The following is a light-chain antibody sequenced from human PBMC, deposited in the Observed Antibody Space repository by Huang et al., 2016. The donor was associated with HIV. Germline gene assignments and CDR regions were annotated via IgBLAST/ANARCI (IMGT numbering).Light chain of an antibody. CDR2: KVS. CDR1: QSLLHSDGNTY. Sequence: DVVMTHSPLSLPVTLGQPASISCRSSQSLLHSDGNTYLIWFQQRPGHSPRRLIYKVSNRDSGVPDRFSGSGSGSDFTLRISRVEPEDVGVYYCMQGTHWPLTFGGGTKVEIK. V-gene: IGKV2-30*02. CDR3: MQGTHWPLT. J-gene: IGKJ4*01.